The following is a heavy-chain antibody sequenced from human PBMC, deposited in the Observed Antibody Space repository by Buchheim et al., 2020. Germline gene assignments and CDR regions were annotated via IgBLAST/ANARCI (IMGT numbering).Heavy chain of an antibody. CDR2: ISYDGSNK. D-gene: IGHD3-3*01. CDR1: GFTFSSYA. J-gene: IGHJ4*02. Sequence: QVQLVESGGGVVQPGRSLRLSCAASGFTFSSYAMHWVRQAPGKGLEWVAVISYDGSNKYYADSVKGRFTISRDNSKNTLYLQMNSLRAEDTAMYYCARDYDFWSGLVGSIDYWGQGTL. CDR3: ARDYDFWSGLVGSIDY. V-gene: IGHV3-30-3*01.